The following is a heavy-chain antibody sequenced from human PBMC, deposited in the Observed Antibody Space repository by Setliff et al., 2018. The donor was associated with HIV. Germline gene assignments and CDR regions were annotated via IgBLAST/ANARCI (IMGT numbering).Heavy chain of an antibody. J-gene: IGHJ4*02. D-gene: IGHD3-16*01. V-gene: IGHV4-31*03. CDR1: GASIGSGRSY. CDR2: IYYNGSS. CDR3: ANSLLRGSRYAFDI. Sequence: SETLSLTCTVSGASIGSGRSYWSWIRQHPGKGLEWIGNIYYNGSSYHNPSLKSRVIISVDTSKNQFSLKLSSVTAADTAVYYCANSLLRGSRYAFDIWGQGTLVTVSS.